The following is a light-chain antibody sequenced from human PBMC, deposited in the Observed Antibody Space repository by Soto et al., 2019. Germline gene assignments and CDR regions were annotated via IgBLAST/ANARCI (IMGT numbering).Light chain of an antibody. CDR1: QTISSW. CDR3: QHYYTYPWT. Sequence: DIQMTQSPSTLSGSVGDRVTITCRASQTISSWLAWYQQKPGKAPKLLIYKASTLKSGVPSRFSGSGSGTEFTLTISSLQPDDFATYYCQHYYTYPWTFGQGTKVDIK. V-gene: IGKV1-5*03. CDR2: KAS. J-gene: IGKJ1*01.